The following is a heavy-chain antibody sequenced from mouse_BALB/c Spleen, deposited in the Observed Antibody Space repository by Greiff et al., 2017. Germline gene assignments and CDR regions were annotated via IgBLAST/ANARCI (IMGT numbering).Heavy chain of an antibody. CDR2: IDPETGGT. D-gene: IGHD2-3*01. CDR1: GYTFTDYE. J-gene: IGHJ4*01. CDR3: RRRGDGYYRGAMDY. V-gene: IGHV1-15*01. Sequence: VQLQQSGAELVRPGASVTLSCKASGYTFTDYEMHWVQQTPVHGLEWIGAIDPETGGTAYNQKFKGKATLTADKSSSTAYMELRSLTSEASAVYYCRRRGDGYYRGAMDYWGQGTSVTVSS.